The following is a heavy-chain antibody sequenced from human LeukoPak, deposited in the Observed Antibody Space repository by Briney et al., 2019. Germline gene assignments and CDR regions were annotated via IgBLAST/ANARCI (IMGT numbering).Heavy chain of an antibody. D-gene: IGHD6-19*01. CDR2: ISGSGSTI. Sequence: PGGSLRLSCAASGFTFSNYEMNWVRQAPGKGLYWVSYISGSGSTIYYADSVKGRFTISRDNAKNSLFLQMDSLRVEDTAIYFCARGPFSTGWYVDWGQGTLVTVSS. CDR3: ARGPFSTGWYVD. J-gene: IGHJ4*02. CDR1: GFTFSNYE. V-gene: IGHV3-48*03.